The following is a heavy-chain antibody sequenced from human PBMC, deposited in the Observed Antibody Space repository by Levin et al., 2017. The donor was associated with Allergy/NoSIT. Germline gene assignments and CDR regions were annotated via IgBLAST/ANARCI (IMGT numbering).Heavy chain of an antibody. V-gene: IGHV3-30*18. J-gene: IGHJ4*02. D-gene: IGHD2-15*01. CDR3: AKDADIVVVVAATLFDY. Sequence: GESLKISCAASGFTFSSYGMHWVRQAPGKGLEWVAVISYDGSNKYYADSVKGRFTISRDNSKNTLYLQMNSLRAEDTAVYYCAKDADIVVVVAATLFDYWGQGTLVTVSS. CDR1: GFTFSSYG. CDR2: ISYDGSNK.